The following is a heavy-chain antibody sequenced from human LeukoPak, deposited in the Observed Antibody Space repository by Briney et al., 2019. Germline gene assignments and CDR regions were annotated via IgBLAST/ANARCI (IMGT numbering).Heavy chain of an antibody. CDR3: AGDPPGTPVGFDI. V-gene: IGHV1-69*06. CDR2: ITPMSATP. D-gene: IGHD3-10*01. Sequence: SVKVSCKTSAGTFSRYAISWVRQAPGQGLEWMGRITPMSATPSQTQRIQGRVTITADISTNTVYLDLSSLRSEDTALYFCAGDPPGTPVGFDIWGQGTMVTVSS. J-gene: IGHJ3*02. CDR1: AGTFSRYA.